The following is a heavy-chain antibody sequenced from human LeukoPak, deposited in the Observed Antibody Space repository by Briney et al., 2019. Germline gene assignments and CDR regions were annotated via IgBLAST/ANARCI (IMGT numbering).Heavy chain of an antibody. D-gene: IGHD6-6*01. J-gene: IGHJ5*02. V-gene: IGHV1-18*01. CDR3: ARVNPRGSSSSTDGDWFDP. CDR1: GYTFTSYG. Sequence: ASVKVSCKASGYTFTSYGISWVRQAPGQGLEWMGWISAYNGNTNYAQKLQGRVTMTTDTSTSTAYMELRSLRSDDTAVHYCARVNPRGSSSSTDGDWFDPWGQGTLVTVSS. CDR2: ISAYNGNT.